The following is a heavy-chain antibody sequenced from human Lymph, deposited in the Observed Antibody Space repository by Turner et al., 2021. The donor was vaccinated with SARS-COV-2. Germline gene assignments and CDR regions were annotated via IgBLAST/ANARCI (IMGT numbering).Heavy chain of an antibody. CDR1: GGSISSRSHY. CDR2: IYYSGSN. CDR3: ARLVRRAEYYFDY. Sequence: HLQLQESGPGLVKPSETLSLPCPVSGGSISSRSHYRGWIRQPPGRGLEWIGHIYYSGSNYYNPSLKSRVTISVDTSKNQFSLKLSSVTAADTAVYYCARLVRRAEYYFDYWGQGTLVTVSS. D-gene: IGHD3-10*01. V-gene: IGHV4-39*01. J-gene: IGHJ4*02.